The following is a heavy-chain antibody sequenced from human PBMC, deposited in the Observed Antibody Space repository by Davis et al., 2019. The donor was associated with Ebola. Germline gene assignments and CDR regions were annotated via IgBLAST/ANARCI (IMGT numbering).Heavy chain of an antibody. CDR2: IYTSGST. V-gene: IGHV4-4*07. D-gene: IGHD1-26*01. Sequence: MPSETLSLTCTVSGDSISNYYWNWIRQSAGKGLEWIGHIYTSGSTTCNPSLKSRVTMSIDTSKNQFYLELASVTAADTAVYFCARYSGTFGWLDPWGQGTLVTVSS. J-gene: IGHJ5*02. CDR1: GDSISNYY. CDR3: ARYSGTFGWLDP.